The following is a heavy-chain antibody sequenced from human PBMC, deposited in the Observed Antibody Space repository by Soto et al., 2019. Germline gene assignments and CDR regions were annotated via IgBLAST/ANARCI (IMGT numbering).Heavy chain of an antibody. Sequence: GASVKVSCKASGYTFTGYYMHWVRQAPGQGLEWMGWINPNSGGTNYAQKFQGRVTMTRDTSISTAYMELSRLRSDVTAVYSCARGIDLIVRGPGGCGLWGQGTLVTVSS. CDR2: INPNSGGT. CDR3: ARGIDLIVRGPGGCGL. J-gene: IGHJ4*02. V-gene: IGHV1-2*02. CDR1: GYTFTGYY. D-gene: IGHD6-19*01.